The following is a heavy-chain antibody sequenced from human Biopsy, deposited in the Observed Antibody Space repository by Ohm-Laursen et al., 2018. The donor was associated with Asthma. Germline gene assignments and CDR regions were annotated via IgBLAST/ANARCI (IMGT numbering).Heavy chain of an antibody. D-gene: IGHD5-12*01. CDR2: THYSGST. Sequence: SETLSLTWTVSGASIRGSGSYWAWIRQAPGKGPEWIGTTHYSGSTFYKPSLRSRVTMSLDTPTNQFSLRQRSVTATDTAVYYCASPVNRAFGGYEWAAVFDYWGQGILVTVSS. CDR1: GASIRGSGSY. J-gene: IGHJ4*02. V-gene: IGHV4-39*01. CDR3: ASPVNRAFGGYEWAAVFDY.